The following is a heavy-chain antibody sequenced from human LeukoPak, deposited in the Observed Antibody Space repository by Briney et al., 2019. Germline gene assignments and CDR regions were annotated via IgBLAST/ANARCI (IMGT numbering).Heavy chain of an antibody. D-gene: IGHD1-26*01. Sequence: GGSLRLSCAASGFTFSSYAMHWVRQAPGKGLEWVAVISYDGSNKYYAGSVKGRFTISRDNSKNTLYLQMNSLRAEDTAVYYCARVMGELVLWLGAFDIWGQGTMVTVSS. CDR1: GFTFSSYA. J-gene: IGHJ3*02. CDR3: ARVMGELVLWLGAFDI. CDR2: ISYDGSNK. V-gene: IGHV3-30-3*01.